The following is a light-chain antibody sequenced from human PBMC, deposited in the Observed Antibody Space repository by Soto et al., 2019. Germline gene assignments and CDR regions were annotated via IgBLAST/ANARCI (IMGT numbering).Light chain of an antibody. J-gene: IGLJ2*01. CDR2: EVL. V-gene: IGLV2-8*01. Sequence: QPVLTQPPSASGSPGQSVTIPCTGTSSDVGGYDYVSWYQQHPGKAPKLMIYEVLKRPSGVPARFSGSKSGNTASLSISGLQAEDEADYYCSSYTSSSNVVFGGGTKLTVL. CDR3: SSYTSSSNVV. CDR1: SSDVGGYDY.